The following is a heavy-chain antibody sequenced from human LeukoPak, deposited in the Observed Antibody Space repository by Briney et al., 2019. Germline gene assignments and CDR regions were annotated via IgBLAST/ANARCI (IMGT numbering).Heavy chain of an antibody. CDR2: INPNSGGT. V-gene: IGHV1-2*02. J-gene: IGHJ4*02. CDR1: GYTFTGYY. Sequence: ASVKVSCKASGYTFTGYYMHWVRQAPGQGLEWMGWINPNSGGTNYAQKFQGRVTMTTDTSTSTAYMELRSLRSDDTAVYYCASGPSYGRFDYWGQGTLVTVSS. D-gene: IGHD1-26*01. CDR3: ASGPSYGRFDY.